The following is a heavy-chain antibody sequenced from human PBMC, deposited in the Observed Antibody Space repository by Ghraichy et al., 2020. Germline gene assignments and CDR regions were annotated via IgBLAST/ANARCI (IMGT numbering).Heavy chain of an antibody. CDR1: GGSFSGYY. CDR2: INHSGST. Sequence: SETLSLTCAVYGGSFSGYYWSWIRQPPGKGLEWIGEINHSGSTNYNPSLKSRVTISVDTSKNQFSLKLSSVTAADTAVYYCARGWPYDYFDYWGQGTLVTVSS. V-gene: IGHV4-34*01. J-gene: IGHJ4*02. CDR3: ARGWPYDYFDY. D-gene: IGHD2-8*01.